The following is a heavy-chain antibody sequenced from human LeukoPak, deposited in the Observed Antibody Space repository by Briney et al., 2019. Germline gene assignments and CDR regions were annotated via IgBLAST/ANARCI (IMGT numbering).Heavy chain of an antibody. Sequence: TGGSLRLSCAASGFTFDDYGMSWVRRAPGKGLEWVSGISWNGGSTGYADSVKGRFTISRDDAKNSLYLQMNSLRAEDTALYYCARRLGSSGWYYFDYWGQGTLVTVSS. V-gene: IGHV3-20*04. CDR3: ARRLGSSGWYYFDY. CDR1: GFTFDDYG. J-gene: IGHJ4*02. CDR2: ISWNGGST. D-gene: IGHD6-19*01.